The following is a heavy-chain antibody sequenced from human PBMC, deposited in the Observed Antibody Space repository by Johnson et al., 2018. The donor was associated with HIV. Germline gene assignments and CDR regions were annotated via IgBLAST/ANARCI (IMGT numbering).Heavy chain of an antibody. D-gene: IGHD2-15*01. V-gene: IGHV3-64*02. CDR3: ARIKRSLLWYDAFDI. Sequence: DSRKGRFTISRDNSKNTVYLQMGSLRAEDTTVYYCARIKRSLLWYDAFDIWGRGTKVTVSS. J-gene: IGHJ3*02.